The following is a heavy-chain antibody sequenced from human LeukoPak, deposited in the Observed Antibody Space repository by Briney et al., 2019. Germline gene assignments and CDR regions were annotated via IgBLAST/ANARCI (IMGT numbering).Heavy chain of an antibody. CDR3: VRDLPRYCSSTSCPNWFDP. V-gene: IGHV1-2*02. J-gene: IGHJ5*02. CDR2: INPNSGGT. D-gene: IGHD2-2*01. Sequence: GASVKVSCKASGYTFTGKSVHWVRQAPGQGLEWMGWINPNSGGTNYAQKFQGRVTMTRDTSISTAYMELSRLRSDDTAVYYCVRDLPRYCSSTSCPNWFDPWGQGTLVTVSS. CDR1: GYTFTGKS.